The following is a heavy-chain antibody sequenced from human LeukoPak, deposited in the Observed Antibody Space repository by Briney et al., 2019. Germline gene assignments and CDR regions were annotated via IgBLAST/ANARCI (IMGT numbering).Heavy chain of an antibody. D-gene: IGHD3-10*01. V-gene: IGHV3-30*18. J-gene: IGHJ4*02. Sequence: GRSLRLSCAASGFTFSSYGMHWVRQAPGKGLEWVAVISYDGSNKYYADSVTGRFTISRDNSKNTLYLQMNSLRAEDTAVYYCAKDGDYYGSGSYWNYWGQGTLVTVSS. CDR2: ISYDGSNK. CDR1: GFTFSSYG. CDR3: AKDGDYYGSGSYWNY.